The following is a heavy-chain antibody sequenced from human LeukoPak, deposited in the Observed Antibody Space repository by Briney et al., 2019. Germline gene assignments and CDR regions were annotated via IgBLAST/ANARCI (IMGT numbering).Heavy chain of an antibody. J-gene: IGHJ1*01. D-gene: IGHD6-13*01. CDR3: ASVEAAAGPEYFQH. V-gene: IGHV1-46*01. CDR2: INPSGGST. Sequence: ASVTVSCTASGYTFTSYYMHWVRQAPGQGLEWMGIINPSGGSTSYAQKFQGRVTMTRDTSTSTVYMELSSLRSEDTAVYYCASVEAAAGPEYFQHWGQGTLVTVSS. CDR1: GYTFTSYY.